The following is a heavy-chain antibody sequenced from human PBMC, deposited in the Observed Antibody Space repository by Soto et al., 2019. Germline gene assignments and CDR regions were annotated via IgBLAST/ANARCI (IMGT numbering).Heavy chain of an antibody. CDR1: DGFFSGYS. Sequence: SETLSLTCGVNDGFFSGYSWTWIRQPPGKGLEWIGEINYRGGTTYNPSLKSRATIAIDTSKSQFTLTLSSVTAADTALHYCARSYYNILTGYYTWGQGTQVTVSS. CDR2: INYRGGT. D-gene: IGHD3-9*01. V-gene: IGHV4-34*01. J-gene: IGHJ5*02. CDR3: ARSYYNILTGYYT.